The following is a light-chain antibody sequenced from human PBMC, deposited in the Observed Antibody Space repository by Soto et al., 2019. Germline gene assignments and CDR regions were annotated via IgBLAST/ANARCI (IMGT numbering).Light chain of an antibody. CDR3: QQYYSFPWT. Sequence: EIVMTQTPLSSPVTLGQPASISCRSSQSLVHSDGNTYLSWLRLGPGQPPKLLIYKISNRFSGVPDRFTGSGAGTDFTLTISCLQSEDFATYYCQQYYSFPWTFGQGTKVDIK. CDR1: QSLVHSDGNTY. J-gene: IGKJ1*01. V-gene: IGKV2-24*01. CDR2: KIS.